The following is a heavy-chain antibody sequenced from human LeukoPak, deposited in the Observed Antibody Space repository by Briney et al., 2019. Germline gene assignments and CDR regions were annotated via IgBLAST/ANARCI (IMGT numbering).Heavy chain of an antibody. V-gene: IGHV3-66*01. J-gene: IGHJ4*02. CDR1: GFSVTSSH. Sequence: GGPLRLSCAASGFSVTSSHMSWVRQAPGKGLEWVSIIYSGGNTDYAGSMQGRFAISRDNSKNTLYLQMNSLRPEDTAVYYCARESAPHHGLDYWGQGTLVTVSS. D-gene: IGHD5-24*01. CDR2: IYSGGNT. CDR3: ARESAPHHGLDY.